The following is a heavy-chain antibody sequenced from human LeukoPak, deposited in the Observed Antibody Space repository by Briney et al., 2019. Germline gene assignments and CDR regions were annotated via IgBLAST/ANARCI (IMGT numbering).Heavy chain of an antibody. CDR1: GYTFTGYY. D-gene: IGHD6-19*01. V-gene: IGHV1-2*02. Sequence: ASVKVSCKASGYTFTGYYMHWVRQAPGQGLEWMGWMNPNSGGTNYAQKFQGRVTMTRDTSISTAYMELSRLRSDDTAVYYCARVSRVYSSVYPSGWSPWAYWGQGTLVTVSS. J-gene: IGHJ4*02. CDR3: ARVSRVYSSVYPSGWSPWAY. CDR2: MNPNSGGT.